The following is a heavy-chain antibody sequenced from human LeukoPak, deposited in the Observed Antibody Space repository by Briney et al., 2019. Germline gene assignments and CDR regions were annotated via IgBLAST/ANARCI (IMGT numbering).Heavy chain of an antibody. CDR2: ISYDRGNE. D-gene: IGHD2-2*01. CDR3: AREGSTGLY. Sequence: GGSLRLSCAASGITFSTYGMHWVRQAPGKGLEGVAFISYDRGNEYYVDSVKGRFTISRDNSKNTLYLQMNSLRAEDTAVYYCAREGSTGLYWGQGTLVTVSS. CDR1: GITFSTYG. J-gene: IGHJ4*02. V-gene: IGHV3-30*03.